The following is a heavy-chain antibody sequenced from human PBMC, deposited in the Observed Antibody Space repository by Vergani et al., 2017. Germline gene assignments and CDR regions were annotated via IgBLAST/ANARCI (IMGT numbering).Heavy chain of an antibody. V-gene: IGHV3-11*01. CDR3: AKGLAAAGYDAFDV. J-gene: IGHJ3*01. Sequence: QVQLVESGGGLVKPGGSLRLSCAASGFIFSDYYMSWIRQAPGKGLEWVSYIGSLGSTIYYADSVKGRFTISRDNSKNTLYLQMNSLRAEDTAVYYCAKGLAAAGYDAFDVWGQGTMVIVSS. CDR2: IGSLGSTI. D-gene: IGHD6-13*01. CDR1: GFIFSDYY.